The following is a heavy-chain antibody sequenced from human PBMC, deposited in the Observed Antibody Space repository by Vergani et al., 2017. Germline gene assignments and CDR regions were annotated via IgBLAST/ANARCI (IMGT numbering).Heavy chain of an antibody. D-gene: IGHD6-19*01. CDR1: GGTFSSYA. CDR2: IIPIFGTA. V-gene: IGHV1-69*06. J-gene: IGHJ3*02. Sequence: QVQLVQSGAEVKKPGSSVKVSCKASGGTFSSYAISWVRQAPGQGLEWMGGIIPIFGTANYAQKFQGRVTITADKSTSTAYMELSSLRSEDTAVYYCAADRLDSSGWFGAFDIWGQGTMGTVSS. CDR3: AADRLDSSGWFGAFDI.